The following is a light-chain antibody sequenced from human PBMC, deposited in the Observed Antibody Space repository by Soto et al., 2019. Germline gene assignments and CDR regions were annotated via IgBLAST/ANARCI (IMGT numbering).Light chain of an antibody. CDR3: CSYAGGYTYV. Sequence: QSALTQPASVSGSPGQSITISCTGASSDVGGYNLVSWYQQHPGKAPKLLIYEVTKRPSGVSNRFSGSKSGNTASLTISGLQAEDEADYHCCSYAGGYTYVFGTGTKVTVL. J-gene: IGLJ1*01. V-gene: IGLV2-23*02. CDR2: EVT. CDR1: SSDVGGYNL.